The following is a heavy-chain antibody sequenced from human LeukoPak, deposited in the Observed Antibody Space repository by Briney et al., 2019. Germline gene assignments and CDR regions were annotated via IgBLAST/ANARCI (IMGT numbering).Heavy chain of an antibody. CDR2: IYYSGNT. D-gene: IGHD1-14*01. V-gene: IGHV4-39*07. Sequence: SETLSLTCTVSGGSISSSSYFWGWIRQPPGKGLEWIGSIYYSGNTYYNPSLKSRVTISVDTSKNQFSLKLSSVTAADTAVYYCARDMITSVYLYFDLWGRGTLVTVSS. CDR1: GGSISSSSYF. CDR3: ARDMITSVYLYFDL. J-gene: IGHJ2*01.